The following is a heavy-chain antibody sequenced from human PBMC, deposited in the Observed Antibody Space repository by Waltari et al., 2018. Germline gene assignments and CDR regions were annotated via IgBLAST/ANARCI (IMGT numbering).Heavy chain of an antibody. CDR2: INAYNGNT. CDR3: ARAPYSGSYYLHY. J-gene: IGHJ4*02. Sequence: YGIGWVRHAPGTGLEWMGWINAYNGNTNYAHKLQGRVTMTPDTSTSTAYMELSSLISDYTAVYDCARAPYSGSYYLHYWGQGTLVTVSS. D-gene: IGHD1-26*01. CDR1: YG. V-gene: IGHV1-18*01.